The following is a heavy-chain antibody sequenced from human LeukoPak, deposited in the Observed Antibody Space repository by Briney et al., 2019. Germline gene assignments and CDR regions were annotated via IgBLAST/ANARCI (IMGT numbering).Heavy chain of an antibody. V-gene: IGHV1-69*05. CDR1: GGTFSSYA. D-gene: IGHD6-6*01. CDR3: ATDRGYSSSSGYHYFDY. Sequence: GASVKVSCKASGGTFSSYAISWVRQAPGQGPEWMGGIIPIFGTANYAQKFQGRVTITTDESTSTAYMELSSLRSEDTAVYYCATDRGYSSSSGYHYFDYWGQGTLVTVSS. CDR2: IIPIFGTA. J-gene: IGHJ4*02.